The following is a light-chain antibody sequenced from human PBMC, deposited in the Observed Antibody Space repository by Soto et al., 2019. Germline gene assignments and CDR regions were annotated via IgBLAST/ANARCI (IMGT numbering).Light chain of an antibody. Sequence: QSVLTQPASVSGSPGQSITISCTGTSSDVGNYKYVSRYQQQPGTAPKLMIYEVSDRPSGVSNRFSGCKSGITASLTISGLQAEVETDYYCFSYTSSATDVFGSGTKVTVL. CDR1: SSDVGNYKY. J-gene: IGLJ1*01. V-gene: IGLV2-14*01. CDR2: EVS. CDR3: FSYTSSATDV.